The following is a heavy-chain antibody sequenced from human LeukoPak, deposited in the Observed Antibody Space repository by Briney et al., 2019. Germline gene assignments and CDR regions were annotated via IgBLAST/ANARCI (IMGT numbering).Heavy chain of an antibody. CDR1: GGSFSGYY. CDR3: ARGGDIVVVVAATGAFDI. Sequence: SETLSLTCAVYGGSFSGYYWSWIRQPPGKGLEWIGEINHSGSTNYNPSLKSRVTISVDTSKNQFSLKLSSVTAADTAVYYCARGGDIVVVVAATGAFDIWVQGTMVTVSS. CDR2: INHSGST. J-gene: IGHJ3*02. D-gene: IGHD2-15*01. V-gene: IGHV4-34*01.